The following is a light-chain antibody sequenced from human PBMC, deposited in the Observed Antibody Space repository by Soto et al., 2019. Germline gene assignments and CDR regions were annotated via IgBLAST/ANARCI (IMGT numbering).Light chain of an antibody. CDR3: QQYGSSPCT. Sequence: EIVLTQSPGTLSLSPGERATLSCRASQSVSRNYLAWYQQKPGQAPRPLIYGASSRATGIPDRFSGSGAGTDFTLILSRLESEDFAVYYCQQYGSSPCTFGHGTKVEIK. CDR2: GAS. J-gene: IGKJ1*01. V-gene: IGKV3-20*01. CDR1: QSVSRNY.